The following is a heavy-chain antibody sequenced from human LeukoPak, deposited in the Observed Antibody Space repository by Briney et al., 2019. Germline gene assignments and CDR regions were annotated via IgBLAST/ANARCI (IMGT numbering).Heavy chain of an antibody. CDR3: ARGPNTAGNYRAFDL. D-gene: IGHD4-11*01. V-gene: IGHV4-30-2*01. Sequence: PSQTLSLTCPVSGGSISSGGYYWSWIRQPPGKGLEWIGYIGHSGTTYYNPSLKSRVTMSVDWSKNQVSLRLSSVTAADTAAYYCARGPNTAGNYRAFDLWGQGTKVTVSS. CDR2: IGHSGTT. CDR1: GGSISSGGYY. J-gene: IGHJ3*01.